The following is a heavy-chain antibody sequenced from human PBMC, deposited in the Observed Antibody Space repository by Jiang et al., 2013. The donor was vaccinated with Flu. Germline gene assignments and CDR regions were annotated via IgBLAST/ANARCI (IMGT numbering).Heavy chain of an antibody. D-gene: IGHD6-19*01. Sequence: GAEVKKPGASVKVSCKASDYNFGFTWVRQAPGQGLEWMGLISAYNGNTELERKFRDRVTLTWDTSTRTAYMELRSLTSDDTAVYFCATGREYRTGWADYWGQGTLVTVSS. J-gene: IGHJ4*02. CDR1: DYNFG. CDR2: ISAYNGNT. V-gene: IGHV1-18*01. CDR3: ATGREYRTGWADY.